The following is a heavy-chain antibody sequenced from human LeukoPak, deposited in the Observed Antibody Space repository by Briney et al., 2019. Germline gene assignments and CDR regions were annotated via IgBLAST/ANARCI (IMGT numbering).Heavy chain of an antibody. J-gene: IGHJ6*02. CDR3: SLARSEYHYGMDV. V-gene: IGHV6-1*01. CDR1: GDSVSSISVA. Sequence: SQTLSLTCAISGDSVSSISVAWNWIRQSPSRGLEWLGRTYYRSKWYYEYAVPVKSRINISPDTSKNQFSLQLTSVTPEDTAVYYCSLARSEYHYGMDVWGQGTTVTVSS. CDR2: TYYRSKWYY.